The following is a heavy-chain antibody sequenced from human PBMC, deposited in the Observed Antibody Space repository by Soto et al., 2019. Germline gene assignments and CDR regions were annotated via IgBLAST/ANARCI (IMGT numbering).Heavy chain of an antibody. CDR2: IYHSGST. CDR1: GGSISSSNW. Sequence: QVQLQESGPGLVKPSGTLSLTCAVSGGSISSSNWWSWVRQPPGKGLEWIGEIYHSGSTNYNPSLKSRVTIYVDKSKNQFSMKLSSVPAADPAGDYWARDYNGYSSRGGNWFDPWAREPWSPSPQ. J-gene: IGHJ5*02. CDR3: ARDYNGYSSRGGNWFDP. D-gene: IGHD6-13*01. V-gene: IGHV4-4*02.